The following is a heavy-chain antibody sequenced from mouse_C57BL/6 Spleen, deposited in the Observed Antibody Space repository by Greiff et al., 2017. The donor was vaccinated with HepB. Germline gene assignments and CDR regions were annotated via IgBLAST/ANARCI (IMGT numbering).Heavy chain of an antibody. CDR2: IYPGDGDT. CDR3: ARRGGQLRLPAGGFDV. D-gene: IGHD3-2*02. J-gene: IGHJ1*03. V-gene: IGHV1-82*01. Sequence: VQLVESGPELVKPGASVKISCKASGYAFSSSWMNWVKQRPGKGLEWIGRIYPGDGDTNYNGKFKGKATLTADKSSSTAYMQLSSLTSEDSAVYFCARRGGQLRLPAGGFDVWGTGTTVTVSS. CDR1: GYAFSSSW.